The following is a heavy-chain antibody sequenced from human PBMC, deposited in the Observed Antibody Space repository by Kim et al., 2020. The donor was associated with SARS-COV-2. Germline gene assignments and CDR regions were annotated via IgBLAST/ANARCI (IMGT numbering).Heavy chain of an antibody. J-gene: IGHJ3*01. Sequence: GGSLRLSCAASGVTLSSYSMNWVRQAPGKGLEWVSYISSTGSTIHYAESVRGRFTISRDNTNNLLYLEMNRLRAEDTALYYCARMYNGAYRESWGQGTMVTFSS. V-gene: IGHV3-48*04. CDR2: ISSTGSTI. D-gene: IGHD1-26*01. CDR1: GVTLSSYS. CDR3: ARMYNGAYRES.